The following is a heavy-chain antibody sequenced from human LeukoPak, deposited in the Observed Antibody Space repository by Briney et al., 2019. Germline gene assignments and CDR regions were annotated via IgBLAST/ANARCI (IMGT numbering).Heavy chain of an antibody. V-gene: IGHV4-59*01. D-gene: IGHD1-26*01. CDR3: ARDLVGATSWFDP. J-gene: IGHJ5*02. CDR2: IDHTGST. CDR1: GDSISIYY. Sequence: SETLSLTCSVSGDSISIYYWSWIRQPPGKGLEWIGYIDHTGSTNYNPSLNSRVTISRDTSKNHFSLRLSSVTAADTAVYFCARDLVGATSWFDPWGQGTLVTVSS.